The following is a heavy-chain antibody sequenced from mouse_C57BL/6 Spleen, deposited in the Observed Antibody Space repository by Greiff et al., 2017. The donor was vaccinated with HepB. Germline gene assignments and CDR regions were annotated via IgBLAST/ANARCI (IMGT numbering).Heavy chain of an antibody. CDR1: GYTFTSYT. J-gene: IGHJ2*01. CDR2: INPSSGYT. Sequence: VQLQQSGAELARPGASVKMSCKASGYTFTSYTMHWVNQRPGQGLEWIGYINPSSGYTKYNQKFKDKATLTADKSSSTAYMQLSSLTSEDSAVCYCARTHERWGQGTTLTVSS. V-gene: IGHV1-4*01. CDR3: ARTHER.